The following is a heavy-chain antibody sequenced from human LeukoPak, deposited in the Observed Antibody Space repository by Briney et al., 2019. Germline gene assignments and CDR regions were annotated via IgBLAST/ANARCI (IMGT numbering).Heavy chain of an antibody. CDR1: GFTFSDYY. D-gene: IGHD1-26*01. CDR3: ARSGSGSYYDY. J-gene: IGHJ4*02. V-gene: IGHV3-11*03. CDR2: ISSSSSYT. Sequence: SGGSLRLSCAASGFTFSDYYMSWIRQAPGEGLEWVSYISSSSSYTNYADSVKGRFTISRDNAKNSLYLQMNSLRAEDTAVYYCARSGSGSYYDYWGQGTLVTVSS.